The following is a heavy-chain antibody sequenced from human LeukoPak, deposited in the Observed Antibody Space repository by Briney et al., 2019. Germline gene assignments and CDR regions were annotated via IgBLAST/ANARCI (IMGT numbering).Heavy chain of an antibody. CDR1: GFTFSSYA. CDR2: ILYDGSNK. J-gene: IGHJ3*02. Sequence: GRSLRLSCAASGFTFSSYAMHWVRQAPGKGLEWVAVILYDGSNKYYRRSVKGRFTISRDNSMNALYLQMNSLRAEDTAVYYCARDPTLFGELLSGAFDIWGQGTMVTVSS. D-gene: IGHD3-10*02. V-gene: IGHV3-33*08. CDR3: ARDPTLFGELLSGAFDI.